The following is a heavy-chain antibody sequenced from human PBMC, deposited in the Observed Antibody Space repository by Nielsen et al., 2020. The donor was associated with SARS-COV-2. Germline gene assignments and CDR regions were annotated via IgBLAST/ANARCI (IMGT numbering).Heavy chain of an antibody. CDR1: GDSVSSSSAA. D-gene: IGHD4-17*01. V-gene: IGHV6-1*01. CDR2: TYYRSKWYN. CDR3: ARARGAYGDYYYYHCTDV. Sequence: SQTLSLTCAISGDSVSSSSAAWNWIRQSPSRGLEWLGRTYYRSKWYNDYAVSVKSRITINPDTSKNQFSLHLNSVTPEDTAVYYCARARGAYGDYYYYHCTDVWGKGTAVTVSS. J-gene: IGHJ6*03.